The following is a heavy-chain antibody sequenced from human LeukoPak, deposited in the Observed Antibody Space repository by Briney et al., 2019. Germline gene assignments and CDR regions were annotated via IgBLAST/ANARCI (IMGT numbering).Heavy chain of an antibody. CDR3: AREEGLSAGSGYNNWFDP. V-gene: IGHV4-39*07. J-gene: IGHJ5*02. D-gene: IGHD3-22*01. Sequence: SETLSLTCTVSGGSISSSSYYWGWIRQPPGKGLEWIGSIYYSGSTYYNPSLKSRVTISVDTSKNQFSLKLSSVTAADTAVYYCAREEGLSAGSGYNNWFDPWGQGTLVTVSS. CDR2: IYYSGST. CDR1: GGSISSSSYY.